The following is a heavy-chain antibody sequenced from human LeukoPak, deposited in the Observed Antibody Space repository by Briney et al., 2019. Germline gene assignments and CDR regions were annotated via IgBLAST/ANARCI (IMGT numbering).Heavy chain of an antibody. CDR1: RFTFSNYW. CDR3: ASDRYSSNFFDY. V-gene: IGHV3-7*01. J-gene: IGHJ4*02. Sequence: HAGGSLRLSCAASRFTFSNYWMSWVRQAPGKGLEWVASIKQDGREKYHVDSEKGRFTISRDNAKNSMYLQMNSLRAEDTAVYYCASDRYSSNFFDYWGQGTLVTVSS. CDR2: IKQDGREK. D-gene: IGHD6-13*01.